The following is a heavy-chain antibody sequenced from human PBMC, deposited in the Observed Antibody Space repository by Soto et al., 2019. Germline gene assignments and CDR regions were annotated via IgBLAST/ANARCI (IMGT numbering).Heavy chain of an antibody. CDR3: ARDVPAAITYYFDY. Sequence: PGGSMGISCAASGFPFSSYGMHWVRPAPGKGLEWVAVIWYDGSNKYYADSVKGRFTISRDNSKNTLYLQMNSLRAEDTAVYYCARDVPAAITYYFDYWGQGTLVTVSS. V-gene: IGHV3-33*01. CDR2: IWYDGSNK. J-gene: IGHJ4*02. CDR1: GFPFSSYG. D-gene: IGHD2-2*02.